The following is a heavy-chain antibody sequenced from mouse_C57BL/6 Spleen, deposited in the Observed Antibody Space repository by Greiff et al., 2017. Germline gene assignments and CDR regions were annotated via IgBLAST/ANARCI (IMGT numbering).Heavy chain of an antibody. CDR2: IDPSDSET. Sequence: QVQLQQPGAELVRPGSSVKLSCKASGYTFTSYWMHWVKQRPIQGLEWIGNIDPSDSETHYNQKFKDKATLTVDKSSSTAYMQLSSLTSEDSAVYYCAREGGLGWYFDVWGTETTVTVSS. J-gene: IGHJ1*03. CDR3: AREGGLGWYFDV. CDR1: GYTFTSYW. V-gene: IGHV1-52*01. D-gene: IGHD4-1*01.